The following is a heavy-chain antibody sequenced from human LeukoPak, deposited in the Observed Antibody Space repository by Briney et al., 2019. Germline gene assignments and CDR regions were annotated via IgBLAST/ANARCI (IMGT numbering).Heavy chain of an antibody. V-gene: IGHV4-59*01. CDR1: GASISSYY. D-gene: IGHD3-22*01. CDR2: IYYYSGRT. J-gene: IGHJ4*02. CDR3: ARIYDSSGLTD. Sequence: PSETLSLTCTVSGASISSYYWSWIRQPPGTGLEWIGYIYYYSGRTNYNPSLKSRVTISVDTSKKQFFLRLSSVTAADTAVYYCARIYDSSGLTDWGQGTLVTVSS.